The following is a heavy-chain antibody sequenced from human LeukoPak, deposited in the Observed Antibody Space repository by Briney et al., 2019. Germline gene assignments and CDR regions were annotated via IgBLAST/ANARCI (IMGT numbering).Heavy chain of an antibody. CDR1: GYTFTSYA. CDR2: MNPNSGNT. D-gene: IGHD3-9*01. V-gene: IGHV1-8*01. Sequence: ASVRASCKASGYTFTSYAINWVRQATGQGLEWMGWMNPNSGNTGYAQKFQGRVTMTRNTSISTAYMELSSLRSEDTAVYYCARELRYFDPIGYWGQGTLVTVSS. CDR3: ARELRYFDPIGY. J-gene: IGHJ4*02.